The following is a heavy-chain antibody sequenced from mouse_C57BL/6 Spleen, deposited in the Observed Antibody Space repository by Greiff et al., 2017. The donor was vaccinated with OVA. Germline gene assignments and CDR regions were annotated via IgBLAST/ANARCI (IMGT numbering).Heavy chain of an antibody. CDR3: ARRPLYEDYAMDY. CDR2: ISGGGGNT. J-gene: IGHJ4*01. CDR1: GFTFSSYT. V-gene: IGHV5-9*01. D-gene: IGHD1-1*01. Sequence: DVQLVESGGGLVKPGGSLKLSCAASGFTFSSYTMSWVRQTPEKRLEWVATISGGGGNTYYPDSVKGRFTISRDNAKNTLYLQMSSLRSEDTALYYCARRPLYEDYAMDYWGQGTSVTVSS.